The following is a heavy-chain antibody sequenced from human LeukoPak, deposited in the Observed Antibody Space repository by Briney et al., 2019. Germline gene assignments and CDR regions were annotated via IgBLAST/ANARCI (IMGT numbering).Heavy chain of an antibody. J-gene: IGHJ1*01. V-gene: IGHV1-24*01. CDR1: GYTLTELS. CDR2: FDPEDGET. D-gene: IGHD3-3*01. Sequence: ASVEASCKVSGYTLTELSMHWVRQAPGKGLEWMGGFDPEDGETIYAQKFQGRVAMTEDTSTDTAYMELSSLRSEDTAVYYCATVVYTYDFWSGYSPPDQYFQHWGQGTLVTVSS. CDR3: ATVVYTYDFWSGYSPPDQYFQH.